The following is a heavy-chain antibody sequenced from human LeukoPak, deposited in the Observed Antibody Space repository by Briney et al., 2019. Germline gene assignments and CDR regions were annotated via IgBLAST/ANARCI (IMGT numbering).Heavy chain of an antibody. Sequence: PGGSLRLSCAASGFTFSTFWMTWVRQAPGKGLEWVANIRQDGSEKYYVDSVEGRFTISRDNAKKSLFLQMNSLRVEDTAVYYCAREKLYTSSCDYWGQGTLVTVSS. CDR1: GFTFSTFW. J-gene: IGHJ4*02. CDR3: AREKLYTSSCDY. CDR2: IRQDGSEK. D-gene: IGHD6-13*01. V-gene: IGHV3-7*01.